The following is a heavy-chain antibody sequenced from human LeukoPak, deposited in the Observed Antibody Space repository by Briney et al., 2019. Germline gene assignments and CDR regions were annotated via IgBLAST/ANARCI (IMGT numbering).Heavy chain of an antibody. V-gene: IGHV4-31*03. J-gene: IGHJ6*02. CDR3: ARAACSSTSCYAGYYYVMDV. CDR2: IYYSGTT. CDR1: GDSISSGGSY. D-gene: IGHD2-2*01. Sequence: SQTLSLTCTVSGDSISSGGSYWSWTRQHPGEGLEWIGYIYYSGTTNYNPSLKSRVTISVDTSKNQFSLKLSSVTAADTAVYYCARAACSSTSCYAGYYYVMDVGGQGPTVTVSS.